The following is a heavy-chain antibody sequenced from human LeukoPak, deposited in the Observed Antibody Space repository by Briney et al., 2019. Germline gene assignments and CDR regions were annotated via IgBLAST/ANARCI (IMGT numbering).Heavy chain of an antibody. CDR1: GGTFSSYA. Sequence: SVKVSCKASGGTFSSYAISWVRQAPGQGLEWTGGIIPIFGTADYAQKFQGRVTITADESTSTAYMELSSLRSEDTAVYYCARIAGITMVRLDPWGQGTLVTVSS. CDR3: ARIAGITMVRLDP. CDR2: IIPIFGTA. V-gene: IGHV1-69*13. D-gene: IGHD3-10*01. J-gene: IGHJ5*02.